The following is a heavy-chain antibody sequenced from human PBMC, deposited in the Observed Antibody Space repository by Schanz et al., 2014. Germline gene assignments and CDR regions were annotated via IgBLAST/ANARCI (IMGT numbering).Heavy chain of an antibody. J-gene: IGHJ4*02. V-gene: IGHV3-11*06. CDR2: ISSSSIHK. D-gene: IGHD6-19*01. CDR3: ARDLISSGWYG. Sequence: PGGSLRLSCAASGFTFSDYYMAWIRQAPGKGLEWVSHISSSSIHKNYADSVKGRFSISRDNGETSVYLQINSLRVEDTAVYFCARDLISSGWYGWGQGTLVTVSS. CDR1: GFTFSDYY.